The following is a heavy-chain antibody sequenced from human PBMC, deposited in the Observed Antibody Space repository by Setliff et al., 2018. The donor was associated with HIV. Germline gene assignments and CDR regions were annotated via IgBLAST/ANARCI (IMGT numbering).Heavy chain of an antibody. CDR2: IKEDGSEI. CDR1: GFTFSSSW. V-gene: IGHV3-7*01. Sequence: GGSLRLSCAASGFTFSSSWMSWVRQAPGKGLEWVANIKEDGSEIYYLDSVKGRFTISRDNAKNSLYLQMVSLRVEDTAVYYCARDPLPCSSPSCYPPGYFDYWGQGTLVTVSS. D-gene: IGHD2-2*01. J-gene: IGHJ4*02. CDR3: ARDPLPCSSPSCYPPGYFDY.